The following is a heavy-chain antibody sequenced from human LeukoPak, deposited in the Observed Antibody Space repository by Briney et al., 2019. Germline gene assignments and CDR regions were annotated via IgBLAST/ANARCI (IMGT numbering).Heavy chain of an antibody. D-gene: IGHD3-22*01. J-gene: IGHJ4*02. CDR3: AKRGVVIRVILVGFHKEAYYFDS. CDR1: GITVSNYG. Sequence: GGSLRLSCAVSGITVSNYGMSRVRQAPGKGLEWVAGISGSGGSTHADSVKGRFTISRDNPRNTLYLQMNSLRPEDTAVYFCAKRGVVIRVILVGFHKEAYYFDSWGQGALVTVPS. CDR2: ISGSGGST. V-gene: IGHV3-23*01.